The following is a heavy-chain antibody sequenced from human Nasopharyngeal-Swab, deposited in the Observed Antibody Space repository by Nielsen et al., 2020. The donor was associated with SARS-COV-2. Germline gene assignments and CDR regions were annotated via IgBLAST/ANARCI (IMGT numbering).Heavy chain of an antibody. CDR1: GFTFNMYG. V-gene: IGHV3-21*01. J-gene: IGHJ6*02. D-gene: IGHD1-1*01. CDR2: ISSSSNYI. Sequence: GGPLRLSCVTSGFTFNMYGMHWVRQAPGKGLEWVSSISSSSNYIYYGDSVKGRFTISRDNTQKSLFLEMNSLRVEDTAVYYCARLGTESYHYYSLDVWGQGTTVTVSS. CDR3: ARLGTESYHYYSLDV.